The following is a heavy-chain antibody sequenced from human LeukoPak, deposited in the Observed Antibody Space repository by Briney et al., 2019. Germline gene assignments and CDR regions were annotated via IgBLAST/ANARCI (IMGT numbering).Heavy chain of an antibody. CDR3: AREGDGYNYVRY. CDR1: RFTFSSYA. J-gene: IGHJ4*02. D-gene: IGHD5-24*01. Sequence: GGSLRLSCAASRFTFSSYAMSWVRQAPGKGLEWVSAISGSGGSTYYADSVKGRFTISRDNSKNMLYLQMNSLRAEDTAVYYCAREGDGYNYVRYWGQGTLVTVSS. CDR2: ISGSGGST. V-gene: IGHV3-23*01.